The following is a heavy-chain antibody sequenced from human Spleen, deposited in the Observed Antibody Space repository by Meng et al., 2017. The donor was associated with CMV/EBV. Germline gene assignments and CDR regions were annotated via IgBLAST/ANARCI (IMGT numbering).Heavy chain of an antibody. CDR1: GFTFSSYA. D-gene: IGHD6-6*01. CDR3: ARESSSSFVLDV. V-gene: IGHV3-30*04. CDR2: ISYDGSDK. J-gene: IGHJ6*02. Sequence: GESLKISCAASGFTFSSYAIHWVRQAPGKGLEWVAVISYDGSDKYYADSVKGRFTISRDNSKNTLYLQMNGLRVEDTAVYYCARESSSSFVLDVWGQGTTVTVSS.